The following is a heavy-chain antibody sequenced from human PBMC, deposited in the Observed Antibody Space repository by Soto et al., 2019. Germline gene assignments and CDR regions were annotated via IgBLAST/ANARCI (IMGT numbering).Heavy chain of an antibody. CDR3: AREYGDYPFDY. CDR2: INHSGST. V-gene: IGHV4-34*01. CDR1: GGSFSGYY. Sequence: SETLSLTCDVYGGSFSGYYWSWIRQPPGKGLEWIGEINHSGSTNYNPSLKSRVTISVDTSKNQFSLKLSSVTAADTAVYYCAREYGDYPFDYWGQGTLVTVSS. D-gene: IGHD4-17*01. J-gene: IGHJ4*02.